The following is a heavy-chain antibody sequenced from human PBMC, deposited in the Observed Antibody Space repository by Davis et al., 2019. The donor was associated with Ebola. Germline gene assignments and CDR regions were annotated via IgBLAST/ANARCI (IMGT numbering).Heavy chain of an antibody. Sequence: LRLSCTVSGGSISSGGYYWSWIRQHPGKGLEWIGYIYYSGSTYYNPSLKSRVTISVDTSKNQFSLKLSSVTAADTAVYYCARERLLWFGELLAGDWFDPWGQGILVTVSS. J-gene: IGHJ5*02. CDR2: IYYSGST. CDR1: GGSISSGGYY. V-gene: IGHV4-31*03. CDR3: ARERLLWFGELLAGDWFDP. D-gene: IGHD3-10*01.